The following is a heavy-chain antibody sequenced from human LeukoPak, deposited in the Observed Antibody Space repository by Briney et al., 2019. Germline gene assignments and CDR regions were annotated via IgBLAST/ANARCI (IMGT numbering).Heavy chain of an antibody. Sequence: SETLSLTCTVSGGSISIYYWSWIRQPPGKGLEWIAYISDIGSINYNPSLKSRVTISLDTFKNQFSLKLSSVTAADTAVYYCAGHHPRNTVDFWGQGTLVTVSS. D-gene: IGHD2-8*02. CDR2: ISDIGSI. V-gene: IGHV4-59*08. CDR3: AGHHPRNTVDF. CDR1: GGSISIYY. J-gene: IGHJ4*02.